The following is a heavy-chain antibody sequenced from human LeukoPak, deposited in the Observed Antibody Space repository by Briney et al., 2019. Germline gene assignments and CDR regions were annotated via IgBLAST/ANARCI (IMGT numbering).Heavy chain of an antibody. J-gene: IGHJ4*02. V-gene: IGHV4-39*01. CDR3: ARLSSWYLEGDY. CDR2: TYYSGST. D-gene: IGHD6-13*01. Sequence: KASETLSLTCTVSGASISSNSYYWGWIRQPPGKGLEWIGTTYYSGSTYYNPSLKSRVTISIDTSKSQFSLKLNSMIAADTAAYYCARLSSWYLEGDYWGQGTLVTVSS. CDR1: GASISSNSYY.